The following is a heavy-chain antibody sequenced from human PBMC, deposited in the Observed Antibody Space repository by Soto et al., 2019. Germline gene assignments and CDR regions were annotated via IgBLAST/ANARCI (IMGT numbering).Heavy chain of an antibody. D-gene: IGHD1-1*01. CDR2: IDPSDSYT. Sequence: GESLKISCKGSGYSFTSYWISWVRQMPGKGLEWMGRIDPSDSYTNYSPSFQGHVTISADKSISTAYLQWSSLKASDTAMYYCARRWGNTTGTYTRDYYFDYWGQGTLVTVSS. CDR3: ARRWGNTTGTYTRDYYFDY. CDR1: GYSFTSYW. V-gene: IGHV5-10-1*01. J-gene: IGHJ4*02.